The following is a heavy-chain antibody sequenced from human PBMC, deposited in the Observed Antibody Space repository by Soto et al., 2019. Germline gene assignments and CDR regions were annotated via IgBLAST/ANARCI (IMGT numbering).Heavy chain of an antibody. CDR1: GFTFSKYG. V-gene: IGHV3-33*01. CDR3: ARDDDNDANALDY. J-gene: IGHJ4*02. CDR2: IWNDGIRK. Sequence: GGSLRLSCAASGFTFSKYGMHWVRQSPGKGLEWVALIWNDGIRKVYVDSVKGRFTISRDNSKNTLDLQMNNLRGEDTAVYYCARDDDNDANALDYWGPGTLVTVSS.